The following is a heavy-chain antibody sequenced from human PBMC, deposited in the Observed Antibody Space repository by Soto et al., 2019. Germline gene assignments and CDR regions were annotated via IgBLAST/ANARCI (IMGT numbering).Heavy chain of an antibody. D-gene: IGHD2-15*01. J-gene: IGHJ4*02. CDR2: INHSGST. V-gene: IGHV4-34*01. CDR1: GGSFSGYY. Sequence: QVQLQQWGAGLLKPSETLSLTCAVYGGSFSGYYWSWIRQPPGKGLEWIGEINHSGSTNYNPSLKSRVTISVETSKNQFSLKLSSVTAADTAVYYCARAVGVSPVPGHEGSPYCSGGSCYFSYWGQGTLVTVSS. CDR3: ARAVGVSPVPGHEGSPYCSGGSCYFSY.